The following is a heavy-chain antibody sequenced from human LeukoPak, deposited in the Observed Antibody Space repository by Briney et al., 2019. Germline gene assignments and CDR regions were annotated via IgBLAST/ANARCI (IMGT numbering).Heavy chain of an antibody. CDR3: ARGYSSGWYEGHFDY. Sequence: EASVKVSCKASGGTFSSYTISWVRQAPGQGLEWMGRIIPILGIANYAQKFQGRVTITADKSTSTAYMELSSLRSEDTAVYYCARGYSSGWYEGHFDYWGQGTLVTVSS. J-gene: IGHJ4*02. CDR2: IIPILGIA. D-gene: IGHD6-19*01. CDR1: GGTFSSYT. V-gene: IGHV1-69*02.